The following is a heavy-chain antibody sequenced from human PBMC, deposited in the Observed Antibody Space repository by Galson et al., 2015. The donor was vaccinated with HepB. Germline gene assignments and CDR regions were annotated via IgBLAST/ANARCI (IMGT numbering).Heavy chain of an antibody. Sequence: SLRLSCAASGFTFSSYAMSWVRQAPGKGLEWVSAISGSGGSTYYADSVKGRFTISRDNSKNTLYLQMNSLRAEDTAVYYCAKRPSYGDSFDYWGQGTLVTVSS. CDR1: GFTFSSYA. D-gene: IGHD4-17*01. J-gene: IGHJ4*02. CDR3: AKRPSYGDSFDY. V-gene: IGHV3-23*01. CDR2: ISGSGGST.